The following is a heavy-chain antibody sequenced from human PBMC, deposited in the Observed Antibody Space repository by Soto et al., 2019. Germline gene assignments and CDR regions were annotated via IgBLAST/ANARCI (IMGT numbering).Heavy chain of an antibody. CDR3: ARARQYYDCELNP. Sequence: PSETLSLTCTVSGGSISSGGYYWSWIRQHPGKGLEWIGYIYYSGSTYYNPSLKSRVTISVDTSENQFSLKLTSVTAADTAIYYCARARQYYDCELNPWGQGTLVTVSS. D-gene: IGHD3-9*01. J-gene: IGHJ5*02. CDR2: IYYSGST. CDR1: GGSISSGGYY. V-gene: IGHV4-31*03.